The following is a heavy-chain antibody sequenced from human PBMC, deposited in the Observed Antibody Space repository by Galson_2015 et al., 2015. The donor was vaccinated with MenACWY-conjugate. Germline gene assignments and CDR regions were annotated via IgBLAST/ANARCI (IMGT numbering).Heavy chain of an antibody. CDR2: ISSSSSYI. CDR1: GFTFSTYS. V-gene: IGHV3-21*01. CDR3: ARDMYGSYDSSGYYRYFFDY. D-gene: IGHD3-22*01. J-gene: IGHJ4*02. Sequence: SLRLSCAASGFTFSTYSMHWVRQAPGKGLEWVSSISSSSSYIYYADSVKGRFTISRDNAKNSLYLQMNSLRAEDTAVYYCARDMYGSYDSSGYYRYFFDYWGQGTLVTVSS.